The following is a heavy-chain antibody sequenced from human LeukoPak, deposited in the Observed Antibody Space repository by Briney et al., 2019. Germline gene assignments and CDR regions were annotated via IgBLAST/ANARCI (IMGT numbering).Heavy chain of an antibody. CDR1: GGTFSSYA. Sequence: SVKVSCKASGGTFSSYAISWVRQAPGQGLEWMGGIIPIFGTANYAQKFQGRVTITADESTSIAYMELSSLRSEDTAVYYCARGEVRMTTVTIPYYYGMDVWGQGTTVTVSS. CDR2: IIPIFGTA. D-gene: IGHD4-17*01. V-gene: IGHV1-69*01. CDR3: ARGEVRMTTVTIPYYYGMDV. J-gene: IGHJ6*02.